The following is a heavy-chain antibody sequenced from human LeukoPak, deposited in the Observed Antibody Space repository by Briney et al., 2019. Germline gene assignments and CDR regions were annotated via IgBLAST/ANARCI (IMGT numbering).Heavy chain of an antibody. CDR1: GGSISSYY. CDR2: IYYSGSI. J-gene: IGHJ4*02. Sequence: SETLSLTCTVSGGSISSYYWSWIRQPPGKGLEWIGYIYYSGSINYNPSLKSRVTISVDTSKNQFSLKLSSVTAADTAVYYCARRGSSWLFDYWGQGTLVTVSS. CDR3: ARRGSSWLFDY. D-gene: IGHD6-13*01. V-gene: IGHV4-59*12.